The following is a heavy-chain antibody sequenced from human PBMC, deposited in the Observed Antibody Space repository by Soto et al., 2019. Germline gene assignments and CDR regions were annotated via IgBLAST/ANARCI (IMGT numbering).Heavy chain of an antibody. D-gene: IGHD3-22*01. Sequence: QVQLVQSGAEVKKPGSSVKVSCKASGGTFSSYAISWVRQAPGQGLEWMGGIIPIFGTANYAQKFQSRVTITADESTITAYMEMSSLRSEDTAVYYWARDRVRYDRSGDYFYGWFDPWGQGTLVTVSS. CDR3: ARDRVRYDRSGDYFYGWFDP. CDR2: IIPIFGTA. J-gene: IGHJ5*02. V-gene: IGHV1-69*01. CDR1: GGTFSSYA.